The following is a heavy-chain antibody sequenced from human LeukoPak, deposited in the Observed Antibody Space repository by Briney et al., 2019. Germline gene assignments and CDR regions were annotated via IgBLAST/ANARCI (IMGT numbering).Heavy chain of an antibody. CDR3: AKDANYYDSSGYPVAFDI. Sequence: GGSLRLSCAASGFTFSGCAMSWVRQAPGKGLEWVSAISGSGGSTYYADSVKGRFTISRDNSKNTLYLQMNSLRAEDTAVYYCAKDANYYDSSGYPVAFDIWGQGTMVTVSS. D-gene: IGHD3-22*01. CDR2: ISGSGGST. J-gene: IGHJ3*02. V-gene: IGHV3-23*01. CDR1: GFTFSGCA.